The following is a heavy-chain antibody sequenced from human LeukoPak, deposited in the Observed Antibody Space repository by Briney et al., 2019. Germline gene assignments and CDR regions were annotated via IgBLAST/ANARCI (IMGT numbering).Heavy chain of an antibody. V-gene: IGHV3-7*01. CDR1: GFTFSSYW. CDR3: ARDHGFRSPKYYYGSGSYSPPGY. Sequence: GGSLRLSCAASGFTFSSYWMSWVRQAPGKGLEWVANIKQDGSEKYYVDSVKGRFTISRDNAKNSLYLQMNSLRAEDTAVYYWARDHGFRSPKYYYGSGSYSPPGYWGQGTLVTVSS. J-gene: IGHJ4*02. D-gene: IGHD3-10*01. CDR2: IKQDGSEK.